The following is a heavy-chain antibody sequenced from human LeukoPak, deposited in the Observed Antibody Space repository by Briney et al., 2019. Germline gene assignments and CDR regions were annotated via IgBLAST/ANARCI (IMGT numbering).Heavy chain of an antibody. CDR1: GFNVSSNY. V-gene: IGHV3-53*01. CDR3: ARDLTRTDTAMVIGYFDY. CDR2: IYSGEKT. D-gene: IGHD5-18*01. Sequence: PGGSLRLSCAASGFNVSSNYMSWVRQAPGKGLEWVSVIYSGEKTQYADSVKGRFTISRDNAKNSLYLQMNSLRAEDTAVYYCARDLTRTDTAMVIGYFDYWGQGTLVTVSS. J-gene: IGHJ4*02.